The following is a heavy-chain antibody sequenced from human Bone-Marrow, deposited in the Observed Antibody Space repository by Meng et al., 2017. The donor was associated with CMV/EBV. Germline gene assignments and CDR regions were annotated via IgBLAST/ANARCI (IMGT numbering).Heavy chain of an antibody. Sequence: ASVKVSCKASGYTFTGYYMHWVRQAPGQGLEWMGWINPNSGGTNYAQKFQGRVTMTRDTSISTAYMELGRLRSDDTAVYYCARVGLVATWAGFWYWGQGTLVTVSS. D-gene: IGHD5-12*01. CDR2: INPNSGGT. CDR3: ARVGLVATWAGFWY. V-gene: IGHV1-2*02. CDR1: GYTFTGYY. J-gene: IGHJ4*02.